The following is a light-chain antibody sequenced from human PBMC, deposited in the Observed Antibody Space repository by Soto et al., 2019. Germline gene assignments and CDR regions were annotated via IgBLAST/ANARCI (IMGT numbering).Light chain of an antibody. CDR3: QSLGTGIQV. V-gene: IGLV4-69*01. J-gene: IGLJ3*02. Sequence: QSVLTQSPSASASLGASVKLTCTLSSGYSTYAIAWHQQQSEKGPRFLMKINYDGTHSKGDGFLDRFSGSSSGAERHLTISSLQSEDEADYYCQSLGTGIQVFGGGTQLTVL. CDR1: SGYSTYA. CDR2: INYDGTH.